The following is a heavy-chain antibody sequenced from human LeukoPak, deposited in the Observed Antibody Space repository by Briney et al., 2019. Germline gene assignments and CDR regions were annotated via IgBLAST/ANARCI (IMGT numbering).Heavy chain of an antibody. CDR3: ARVSYYYDPDGFDI. V-gene: IGHV4-61*10. Sequence: PSETLSLTCTVSGGSISSGSYYWSWIRQPAGKGLEWIGYMYYSGSTNYNPSLKSRVTISIDTSKNQFSLKLNSVTAADTAVYYCARVSYYYDPDGFDIWGQGTMVIVSS. D-gene: IGHD3-22*01. CDR2: MYYSGST. CDR1: GGSISSGSYY. J-gene: IGHJ3*02.